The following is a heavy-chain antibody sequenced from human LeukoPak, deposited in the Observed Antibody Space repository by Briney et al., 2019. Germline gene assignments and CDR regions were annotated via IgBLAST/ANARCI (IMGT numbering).Heavy chain of an antibody. CDR3: ARHGPYTSGTYSFDY. J-gene: IGHJ4*02. CDR1: GASISSYY. Sequence: SETLSLTCIVPGASISSYYWSWIRQPPGKGLEWIGYIYYSGSTNYNPSLKSRLTISVDTSKNQFSLKLSSVTAADAALYYCARHGPYTSGTYSFDYWGQGAQVTVSS. D-gene: IGHD3-10*01. V-gene: IGHV4-59*08. CDR2: IYYSGST.